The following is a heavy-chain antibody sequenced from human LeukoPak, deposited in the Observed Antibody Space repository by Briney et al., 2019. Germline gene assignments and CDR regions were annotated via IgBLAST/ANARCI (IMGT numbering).Heavy chain of an antibody. Sequence: ASVKVSCKASGYTFTSYDINWVRQATGQGLEWMGWMNPNSGNTGYAQKFQGRVTITRNTSISTAYMELSSLRSEDTAVYYCARGLVLHNWFDLWGQGTLVTVSS. D-gene: IGHD2-15*01. J-gene: IGHJ5*02. V-gene: IGHV1-8*03. CDR3: ARGLVLHNWFDL. CDR1: GYTFTSYD. CDR2: MNPNSGNT.